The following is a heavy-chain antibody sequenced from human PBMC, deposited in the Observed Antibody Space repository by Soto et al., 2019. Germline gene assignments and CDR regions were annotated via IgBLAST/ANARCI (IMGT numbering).Heavy chain of an antibody. Sequence: EAQLVESGGGLVQPGGSLRLSCAASGFTFSKYWMSWVRQAPGKGLEWVANIKQDGSEEYYVDSVKGRFTISRDNAKNSLFLQMNSLRAEDTAVYYCARCRTIAAIPNCFDSWGQGTLVTVSS. J-gene: IGHJ5*01. CDR1: GFTFSKYW. D-gene: IGHD6-6*01. CDR2: IKQDGSEE. V-gene: IGHV3-7*05. CDR3: ARCRTIAAIPNCFDS.